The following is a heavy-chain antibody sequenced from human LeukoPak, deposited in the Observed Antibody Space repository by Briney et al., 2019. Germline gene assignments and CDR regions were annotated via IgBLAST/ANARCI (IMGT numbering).Heavy chain of an antibody. CDR2: IYYSGST. Sequence: PSETLSLTCTVSGGSLSSSSYYWGWIRQPPGKGLEWIGSIYYSGSTYYNPSLKSRVTISVDTSKNQFSLKLSSVTAADTAVYYCARGAYYYDSSGYLEAFDYWGQGTLVTVSS. V-gene: IGHV4-39*01. CDR1: GGSLSSSSYY. CDR3: ARGAYYYDSSGYLEAFDY. D-gene: IGHD3-22*01. J-gene: IGHJ4*02.